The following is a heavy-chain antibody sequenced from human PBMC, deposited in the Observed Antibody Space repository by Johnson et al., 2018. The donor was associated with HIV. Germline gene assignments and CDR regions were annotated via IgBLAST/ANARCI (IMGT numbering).Heavy chain of an antibody. D-gene: IGHD6-13*01. CDR2: IRYDGSNK. CDR3: AKDQIPAAASRAFDI. CDR1: GFTFSSYG. V-gene: IGHV3-30*02. Sequence: QVQLVESGGGVVQPGGSLRLSCAASGFTFSSYGMHWVRQAPGKGLERVAFIRYDGSNKYYADSVKGRFTISRDNSKNTLYLQMNSLRAEDTAVYYCAKDQIPAAASRAFDIWGQGTMVTVSS. J-gene: IGHJ3*02.